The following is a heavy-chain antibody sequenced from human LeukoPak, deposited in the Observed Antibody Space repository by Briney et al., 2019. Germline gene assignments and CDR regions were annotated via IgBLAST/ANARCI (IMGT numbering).Heavy chain of an antibody. D-gene: IGHD6-19*01. CDR1: GFTFSSYA. Sequence: GGSLRLSCAASGFTFSSYAMSWVRQAQGKGLEWVSAITSSGSSTYYADSVKGRFTISRDNSKNTLYLQMNSLRAEDTAVYYCAKEKGFSSGWEHFDYWGQGTLVTDPS. J-gene: IGHJ4*02. CDR3: AKEKGFSSGWEHFDY. V-gene: IGHV3-23*01. CDR2: ITSSGSST.